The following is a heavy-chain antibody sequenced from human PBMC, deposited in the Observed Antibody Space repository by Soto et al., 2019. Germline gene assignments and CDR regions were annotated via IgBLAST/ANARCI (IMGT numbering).Heavy chain of an antibody. J-gene: IGHJ4*02. D-gene: IGHD6-13*01. Sequence: EVQLVESGGVMVQPGGSLRLSCAASGFTFDDYTMHWVRQAPGKGLEWVSLISWDGGSTYYADSVKGRFTISRDNSKNSLYLQMNSLRTEDTALYYCAKPSPGLYSSSWYYFDYWGQGTLVTVSS. CDR2: ISWDGGST. CDR1: GFTFDDYT. V-gene: IGHV3-43*01. CDR3: AKPSPGLYSSSWYYFDY.